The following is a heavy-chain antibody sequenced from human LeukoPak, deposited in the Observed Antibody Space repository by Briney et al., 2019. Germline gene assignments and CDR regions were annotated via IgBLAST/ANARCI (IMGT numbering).Heavy chain of an antibody. J-gene: IGHJ4*02. CDR3: ARDVGGWYDEDY. V-gene: IGHV1-2*02. CDR2: INPNSGGT. D-gene: IGHD6-19*01. CDR1: GYTFTGYY. Sequence: ASVKVSCKASGYTFTGYYMHWVRQAPGQGLEWMGWINPNSGGTRYAQKFQGRVTMTRDTSIRTAYMELSSLRSDDTAVYYCARDVGGWYDEDYWGQGTLVTVSS.